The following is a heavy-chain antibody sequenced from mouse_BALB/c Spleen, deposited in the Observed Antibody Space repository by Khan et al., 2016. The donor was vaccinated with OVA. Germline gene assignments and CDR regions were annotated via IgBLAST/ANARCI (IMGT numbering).Heavy chain of an antibody. CDR2: INYSGNT. D-gene: IGHD2-4*01. V-gene: IGHV3-2*02. J-gene: IGHJ3*01. CDR3: TRKAYYDYDPFPY. CDR1: GYSITSEYA. Sequence: EVQLQESGPGLVKPSQSLSLTCTVTGYSITSEYAWNWIRQFPGNKLEWMGYINYSGNTRYNPSLKSRISITRDTSKNQFFLQLNSVTTEDTATYYCTRKAYYDYDPFPYWGQGTLVTVSA.